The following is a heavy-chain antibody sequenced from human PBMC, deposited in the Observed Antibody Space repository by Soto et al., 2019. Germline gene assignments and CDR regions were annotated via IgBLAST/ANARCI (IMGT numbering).Heavy chain of an antibody. CDR1: GYTFTNYG. CDR3: ARSGYISGWYRWYFDH. Sequence: ASVKVSCTAAGYTFTNYGIHWVRQAPLQRHEWMGWLNAGNGNPKYSQNFQGRVTITRYTSASTAYMPLSSLRSDDTALFYCARSGYISGWYRWYFDHWARGTLVTVSS. J-gene: IGHJ2*01. D-gene: IGHD6-19*01. V-gene: IGHV1-3*01. CDR2: LNAGNGNP.